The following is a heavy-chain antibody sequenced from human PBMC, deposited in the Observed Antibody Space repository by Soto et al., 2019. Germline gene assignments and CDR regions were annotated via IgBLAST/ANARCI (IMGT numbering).Heavy chain of an antibody. D-gene: IGHD5-18*01. CDR1: GGSISSSSYD. CDR2: IYYSGST. V-gene: IGHV4-39*01. J-gene: IGHJ4*02. Sequence: SETLSLTCTVSGGSISSSSYDWGWIRQPPGKGLEWIGSIYYSGSTYYNPSLKSRVTISVDTSKNQFSLKLSSVTAADTAVYYCGYSYGFYFDYWGQGTLVTVSS. CDR3: GYSYGFYFDY.